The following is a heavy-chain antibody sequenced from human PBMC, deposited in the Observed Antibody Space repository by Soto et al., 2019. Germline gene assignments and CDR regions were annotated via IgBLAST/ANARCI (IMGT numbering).Heavy chain of an antibody. V-gene: IGHV1-3*01. CDR2: INPGNGNT. Sequence: QVQLVQSEAEVKKPGASVKVSCKASGYTFTSYAMHWVRQAPGQRLEWMGWINPGNGNTKTSQKFQGRVTITRDTCXSTAYIDLSNLRSEDTAVYYWASFNTVRVVTAMPLWGQGTMVPVSS. D-gene: IGHD2-21*02. J-gene: IGHJ3*01. CDR1: GYTFTSYA. CDR3: ASFNTVRVVTAMPL.